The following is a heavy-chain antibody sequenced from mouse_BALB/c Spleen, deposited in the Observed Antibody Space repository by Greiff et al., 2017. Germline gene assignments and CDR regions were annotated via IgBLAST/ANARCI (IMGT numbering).Heavy chain of an antibody. CDR1: GFNIKDYY. CDR3: NAGGGYYGSSYVGWFAY. CDR2: IDPENGDT. D-gene: IGHD1-1*01. J-gene: IGHJ3*01. V-gene: IGHV14-4*02. Sequence: VHVKQSGAELVRSGASVKLSCTASGFNIKDYYMHWVKQRPEQGLEWIGWIDPENGDTEYAPKFQGKATMTADTSSNTAYLQLSSLTSEDTAVYYCNAGGGYYGSSYVGWFAYWGQGTLVTVSA.